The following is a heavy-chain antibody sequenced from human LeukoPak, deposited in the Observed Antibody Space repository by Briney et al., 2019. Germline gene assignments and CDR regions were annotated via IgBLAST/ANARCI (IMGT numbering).Heavy chain of an antibody. Sequence: SETLSLTCTISGGSFSSFYWSWIRQPPGKGLEWIGYISNSGSTNYNPSLKSRVTISVDTSKNQLSLKLSSVTAADTAVYYCARDRYCSGGSCYAGYYYYYGMDVWGQGTTVTVSS. CDR1: GGSFSSFY. D-gene: IGHD2-15*01. CDR3: ARDRYCSGGSCYAGYYYYYGMDV. J-gene: IGHJ6*02. CDR2: ISNSGST. V-gene: IGHV4-59*01.